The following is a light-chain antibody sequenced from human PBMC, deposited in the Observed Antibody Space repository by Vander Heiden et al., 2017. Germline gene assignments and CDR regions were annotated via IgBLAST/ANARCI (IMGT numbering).Light chain of an antibody. J-gene: IGKJ2*01. Sequence: EIVMTQSPATLSVSQGERATLSFRASQSVSSNLAWYQQKPGQAPRLLIYGASTSATGIPARVSCSGSGTEFTLTISSLQSEDFAVYYCQQYNNWPPYTFGQGTKLEIK. CDR1: QSVSSN. V-gene: IGKV3-15*01. CDR2: GAS. CDR3: QQYNNWPPYT.